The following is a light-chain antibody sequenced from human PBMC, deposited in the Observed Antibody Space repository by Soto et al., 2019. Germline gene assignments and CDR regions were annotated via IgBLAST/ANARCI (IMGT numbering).Light chain of an antibody. CDR1: QSISSSY. V-gene: IGKV3-20*01. CDR2: GAS. J-gene: IGKJ5*01. Sequence: EIVLTQSPGTLSLSPGKRATLSCRASQSISSSYLAWYQQRPGQAPRLLIYGASIRAAGIPDRFSGSGSGTDFTLTVSRLEPEDFAVYYCQQYHWAPDTFGQGTRLEIK. CDR3: QQYHWAPDT.